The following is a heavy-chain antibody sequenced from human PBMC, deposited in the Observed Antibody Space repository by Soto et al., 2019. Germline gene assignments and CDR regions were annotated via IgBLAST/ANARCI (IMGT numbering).Heavy chain of an antibody. CDR2: IGGGGETT. CDR3: AKNSGWFNT. CDR1: GFPFSTTD. V-gene: IGHV3-23*01. D-gene: IGHD3-10*01. J-gene: IGHJ5*02. Sequence: EFQVMQSGGGLVQPGGFLRLACAASGFPFSTTDMSWVRQAPGKGLEWVSTIGGGGETTYYADSVKGRFTISRDNSKNTVYLQMDGLRVDDTAVYYCAKNSGWFNTWGQGDLVTVSS.